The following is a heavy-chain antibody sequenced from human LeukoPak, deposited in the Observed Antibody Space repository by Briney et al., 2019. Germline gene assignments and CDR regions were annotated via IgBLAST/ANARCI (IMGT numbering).Heavy chain of an antibody. Sequence: SETLSLTCAVSGGSFSGHYWGWIRQPPGKGLEWIGSIYYSGSTYYNPSLKSRVTISVDTSKNQFSLKLSSVTAADTAVYYCARSPAYGSGSYYNADWYFDL. CDR2: IYYSGST. D-gene: IGHD3-10*01. CDR1: GGSFSGHY. CDR3: ARSPAYGSGSYYNADWYFDL. J-gene: IGHJ2*01. V-gene: IGHV4-39*07.